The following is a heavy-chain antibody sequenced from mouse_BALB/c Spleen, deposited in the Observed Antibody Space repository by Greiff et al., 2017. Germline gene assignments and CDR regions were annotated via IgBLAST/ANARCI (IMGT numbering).Heavy chain of an antibody. J-gene: IGHJ4*01. Sequence: QPGSELVRPGASVKLSCKASGYTFTSYWMHWVKQRHGQGLEWIGNIYPGSGSTNYDEKFKSKGTLTVDTSSSTAYMHLSSLTSEDSAVYYCTTTGASMDYWGQGTSVTVSS. CDR2: IYPGSGST. CDR1: GYTFTSYW. V-gene: IGHV1S22*01. CDR3: TTTGASMDY. D-gene: IGHD6-1*01.